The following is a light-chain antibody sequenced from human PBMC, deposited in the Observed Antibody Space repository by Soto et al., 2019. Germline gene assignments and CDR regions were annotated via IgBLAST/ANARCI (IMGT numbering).Light chain of an antibody. CDR1: SSDVGDYNY. CDR3: SSNAGSNNLV. CDR2: EVS. V-gene: IGLV2-8*01. J-gene: IGLJ2*01. Sequence: QSVLTQPPSASGTPGQSVTIPCTGTSSDVGDYNYVSWYQQHPGKAPKIVIYEVSRRPSGVPDRFSGSKSGNTASLTVSGLQAEDEADYYCSSNAGSNNLVFGGGTKLTVL.